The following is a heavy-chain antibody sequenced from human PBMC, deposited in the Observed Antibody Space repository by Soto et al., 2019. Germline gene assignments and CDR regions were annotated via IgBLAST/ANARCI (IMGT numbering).Heavy chain of an antibody. CDR1: GGTFSSYA. Sequence: SVKVSCKASGGTFSSYAISWVRQAPGQGLEWMGGIIPIFGTANYAQKFQGRVTITADESTSTAYMELSSLRSENTAVYYCARGITMVRASDYGMDVWGQGTTVTVSS. CDR2: IIPIFGTA. J-gene: IGHJ6*02. D-gene: IGHD3-10*01. CDR3: ARGITMVRASDYGMDV. V-gene: IGHV1-69*13.